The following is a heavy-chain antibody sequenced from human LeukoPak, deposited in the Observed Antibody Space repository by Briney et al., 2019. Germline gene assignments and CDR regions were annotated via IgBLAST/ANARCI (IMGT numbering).Heavy chain of an antibody. CDR2: IIPILGIA. V-gene: IGHV1-69*04. J-gene: IGHJ4*02. CDR1: GGTFSSYA. D-gene: IGHD1-26*01. Sequence: GASVKVSCKASGGTFSSYAISWVRQAPGQGLEWMGRIIPILGIANYAQKFQGRVTITADKSTSTAYMELSSLRSEDTAVYYCARDQGSGSYPDYWGQGTLVTVSS. CDR3: ARDQGSGSYPDY.